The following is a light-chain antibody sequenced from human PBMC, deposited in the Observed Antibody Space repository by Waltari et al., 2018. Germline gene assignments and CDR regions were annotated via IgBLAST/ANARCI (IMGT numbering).Light chain of an antibody. J-gene: IGKJ4*01. CDR2: AAS. CDR1: QSISSY. Sequence: DIQMTQYPSSLSASVGDRVTITCRASQSISSYLSWYQHQPGKAPMLLIYAASTLQGGVPPRFSGSGSGTDFTLTIRSLQVEDSATYYCQQSYITPATFGGGTKVEIK. CDR3: QQSYITPAT. V-gene: IGKV1-39*01.